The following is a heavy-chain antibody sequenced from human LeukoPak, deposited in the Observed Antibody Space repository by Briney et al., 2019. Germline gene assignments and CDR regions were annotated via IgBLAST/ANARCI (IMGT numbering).Heavy chain of an antibody. CDR2: IKQDGSEK. CDR3: TTLHDSGDYGTGDY. D-gene: IGHD4-17*01. CDR1: GFSFSSYW. Sequence: GGSLRLSCAASGFSFSSYWMNWVRQSPGKGLELVANIKQDGSEKYYVDSVKGRFTISRDNAKHSLYLQMNSLRAEDTAVSYCTTLHDSGDYGTGDYWGQGTLVTVSS. J-gene: IGHJ4*02. V-gene: IGHV3-7*01.